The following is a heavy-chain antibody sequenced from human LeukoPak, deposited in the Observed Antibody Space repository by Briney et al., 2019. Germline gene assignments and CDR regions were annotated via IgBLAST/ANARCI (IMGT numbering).Heavy chain of an antibody. Sequence: GGSLRLPCVASEFTFSSYGMSWVRQAPGRGLEWVSGISNSGGSTNYADSVKGRFTISRDNSKNTLYLQMNSLRAEDTAVYYCAKALSGYNNYWGQGTLVTVSS. D-gene: IGHD5-24*01. J-gene: IGHJ4*02. CDR3: AKALSGYNNY. CDR1: EFTFSSYG. V-gene: IGHV3-23*01. CDR2: ISNSGGST.